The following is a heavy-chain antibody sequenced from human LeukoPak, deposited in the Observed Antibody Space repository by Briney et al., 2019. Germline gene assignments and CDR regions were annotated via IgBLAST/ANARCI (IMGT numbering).Heavy chain of an antibody. Sequence: ASVKVSRKASGYTFTGYYMHWVRQAPGQGLEWMGCINPNSGGTNYAQKFQGRVTMTRDTSISTAYMELSRLRSDDTAVYYCARDGSSSSLNWFDPWGQGTLVTVSS. CDR1: GYTFTGYY. CDR2: INPNSGGT. D-gene: IGHD6-6*01. CDR3: ARDGSSSSLNWFDP. V-gene: IGHV1-2*02. J-gene: IGHJ5*02.